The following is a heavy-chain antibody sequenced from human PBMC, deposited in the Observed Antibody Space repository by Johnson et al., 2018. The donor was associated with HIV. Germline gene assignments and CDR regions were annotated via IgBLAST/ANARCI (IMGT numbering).Heavy chain of an antibody. CDR2: ISYDGGNK. Sequence: QLVESGGGLVQPGGSLRLSCAASGFTFSAYAIHWVRQAPGKGLEWVSLISYDGGNKYYADSVKGRFIISRDNPKNTLYLQMNSLRAEDTAIYYCARPRRRGVDGFDIWGQGTMVTVSS. V-gene: IGHV3-30-3*01. CDR3: ARPRRRGVDGFDI. J-gene: IGHJ3*02. D-gene: IGHD1-14*01. CDR1: GFTFSAYA.